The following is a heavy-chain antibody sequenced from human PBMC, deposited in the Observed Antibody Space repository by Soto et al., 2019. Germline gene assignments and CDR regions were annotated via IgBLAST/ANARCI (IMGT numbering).Heavy chain of an antibody. Sequence: QVQLVESGGGVVQPGRSLRLSCAASGFTFSSYGMHWVRQAPGKGLEWVAVISYDGSNKYYADSVKGRFTISRDNSKNTLYLQMNSLRAEDTAVYYCAKDLGVTMLGSAGDFWGQGTLVTVSS. V-gene: IGHV3-30*18. CDR2: ISYDGSNK. CDR3: AKDLGVTMLGSAGDF. D-gene: IGHD3-10*02. CDR1: GFTFSSYG. J-gene: IGHJ4*02.